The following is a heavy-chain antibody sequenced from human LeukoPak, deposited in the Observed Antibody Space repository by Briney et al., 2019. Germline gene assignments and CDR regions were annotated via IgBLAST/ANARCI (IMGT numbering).Heavy chain of an antibody. CDR1: GFTFSSYA. D-gene: IGHD3-22*01. CDR3: AKGTYYYDSSGYSFDY. J-gene: IGHJ4*02. V-gene: IGHV3-23*01. Sequence: GGSLRLSCAASGFTFSSYAMSWVRQAPGKGLEWVSAISGSGGSTYYADSVKGRFTISRDNSKNTLYLQMNGLRAEDTAVYYCAKGTYYYDSSGYSFDYWGQGTLVTVSS. CDR2: ISGSGGST.